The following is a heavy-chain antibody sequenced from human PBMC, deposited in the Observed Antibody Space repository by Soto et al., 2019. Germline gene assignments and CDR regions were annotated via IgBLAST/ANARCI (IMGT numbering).Heavy chain of an antibody. CDR3: ARAGPGYSSSCYLNLFDT. CDR1: GDSVSSNSAA. CDR2: TYYRSKWYN. V-gene: IGHV6-1*01. Sequence: QALSLTCAISGDSVSSNSAAWNWIRQSPSRGLEWLGRTYYRSKWYNDYAVYVKSRITINPDTSKNQFSLQLNSVTPEDTAVYYCARAGPGYSSSCYLNLFDTWGQGTMVTVS. D-gene: IGHD6-13*01. J-gene: IGHJ5*02.